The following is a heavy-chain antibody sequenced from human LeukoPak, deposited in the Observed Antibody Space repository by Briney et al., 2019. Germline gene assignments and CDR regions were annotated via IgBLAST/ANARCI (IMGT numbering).Heavy chain of an antibody. D-gene: IGHD3-10*01. CDR1: GFTFGRYA. Sequence: SGGSLRLSCAASGFTFGRYAMNWVRQAPGKGLEWLSAISGSGTYTYYPDSVKGRFTISRDNSKNTLYLQMSSLRADDTAVYYCAKDRGGRVSGYEGADYWGQGTLVTVSS. CDR2: ISGSGTYT. V-gene: IGHV3-23*01. J-gene: IGHJ4*02. CDR3: AKDRGGRVSGYEGADY.